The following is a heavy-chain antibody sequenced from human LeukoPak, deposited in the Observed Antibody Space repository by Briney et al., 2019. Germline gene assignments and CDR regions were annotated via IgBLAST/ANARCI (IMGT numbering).Heavy chain of an antibody. CDR2: ISYDGSNK. CDR3: AKESGGYYDSSGYKPFDY. D-gene: IGHD3-22*01. CDR1: GFTFSSYA. Sequence: GGSLRLSCAASGFTFSSYAMSWVRQAPGKGLEWVAVISYDGSNKYYADSVKGRFTISRDNSKNTLYLQMNSLRAEDTAVYYCAKESGGYYDSSGYKPFDYWGQGTLVTVSS. J-gene: IGHJ4*02. V-gene: IGHV3-30*18.